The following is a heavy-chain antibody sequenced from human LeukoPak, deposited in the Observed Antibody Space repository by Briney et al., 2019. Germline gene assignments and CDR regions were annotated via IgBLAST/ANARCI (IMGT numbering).Heavy chain of an antibody. Sequence: GGSLRLSCAASGFTFSSYGMHWVRQAPGKGLEWVAFIRYDGNNKYYADSVKGRFTISRDNSKNTLYLQMNSLRAEDTAVYYCARAPPYYYDSSGFRFDYWGQGTLVTVSS. J-gene: IGHJ4*02. CDR1: GFTFSSYG. CDR2: IRYDGNNK. CDR3: ARAPPYYYDSSGFRFDY. D-gene: IGHD3-22*01. V-gene: IGHV3-30*02.